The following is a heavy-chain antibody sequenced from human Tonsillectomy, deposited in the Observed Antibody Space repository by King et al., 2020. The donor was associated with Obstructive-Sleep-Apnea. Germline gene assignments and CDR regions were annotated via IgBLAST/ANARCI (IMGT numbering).Heavy chain of an antibody. Sequence: EVQLVESGGGLVQPGGSLRLSCAASGFTFSSYSMNWVRQAPGKGLEWVSYIRSSSSTIYYADSVKGRFTISRDNAKNSLYLQMNSLRAEDTAVYYCARGSSSWYYFDYWGQGTLVTVSS. D-gene: IGHD6-13*01. J-gene: IGHJ4*02. CDR3: ARGSSSWYYFDY. CDR2: IRSSSSTI. V-gene: IGHV3-48*04. CDR1: GFTFSSYS.